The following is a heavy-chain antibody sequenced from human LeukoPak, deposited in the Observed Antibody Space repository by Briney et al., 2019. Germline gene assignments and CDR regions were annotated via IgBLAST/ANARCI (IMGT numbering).Heavy chain of an antibody. CDR2: IKSDGGST. J-gene: IGHJ4*02. V-gene: IGHV3-74*01. CDR3: ARGFNNFGSGSQIPFDC. Sequence: GGSLRPSCAASGFTFSSYWMHWVRQAPGKGLVWVSRIKSDGGSTSYADSVKGRFTISRDNAKNTLYLQMNSLRDEDTAVYYCARGFNNFGSGSQIPFDCWGQGILVTVSS. D-gene: IGHD3-10*01. CDR1: GFTFSSYW.